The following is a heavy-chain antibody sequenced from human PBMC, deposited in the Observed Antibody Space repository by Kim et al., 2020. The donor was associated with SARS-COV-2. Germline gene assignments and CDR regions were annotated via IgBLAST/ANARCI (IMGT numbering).Heavy chain of an antibody. V-gene: IGHV3-64D*09. CDR3: VKVKAVAGARGYFEL. J-gene: IGHJ4*02. Sequence: DSLKGRVTISRDSSKNTLYLQMSSLGAEDTAVYYCVKVKAVAGARGYFELWGQGTLVTVSS. D-gene: IGHD6-19*01.